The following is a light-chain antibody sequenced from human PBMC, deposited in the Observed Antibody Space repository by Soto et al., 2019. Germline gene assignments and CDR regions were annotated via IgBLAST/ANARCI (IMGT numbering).Light chain of an antibody. Sequence: SYELTQPPSVSVAPGETARLTCGGNNIGSKSVHWFQQRPGLAPALVIYYDADRPSGIPERFSGSKSGNTATLTINRVEVGDEADYYSQVWDSPSDQGVFGGGTKLTVL. CDR3: QVWDSPSDQGV. CDR1: NIGSKS. J-gene: IGLJ3*02. CDR2: YDA. V-gene: IGLV3-21*04.